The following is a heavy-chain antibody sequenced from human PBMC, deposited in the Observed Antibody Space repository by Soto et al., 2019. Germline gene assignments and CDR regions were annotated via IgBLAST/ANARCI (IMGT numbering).Heavy chain of an antibody. J-gene: IGHJ4*02. CDR2: VYYTGTT. Sequence: QVHLQESGPGLVKPSETLSLTCTVSGASIINYYWTWIRQPPGKGLEWIGYVYYTGTTNYNPSLKSRVTMSIDTSNDQFSLRLSSVTAADTAVYFCAKVGGSGHLDSWGQCTLVTVSS. V-gene: IGHV4-59*01. CDR3: AKVGGSGHLDS. CDR1: GASIINYY. D-gene: IGHD5-12*01.